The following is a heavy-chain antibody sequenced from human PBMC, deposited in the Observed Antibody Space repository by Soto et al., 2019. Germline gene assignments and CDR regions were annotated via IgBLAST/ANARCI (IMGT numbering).Heavy chain of an antibody. Sequence: QVELVESGGGVVQPGRSLRLSCAASGFSFGSYVMNWVRQAPGKGLECVAVISYDGDKTYYADSVKGRFTISRDNSNSTLYLQMNSPRAEDTAIYYCARGAGGTDYFEYWGQGALVTVSS. D-gene: IGHD1-26*01. J-gene: IGHJ4*02. CDR3: ARGAGGTDYFEY. CDR2: ISYDGDKT. V-gene: IGHV3-33*05. CDR1: GFSFGSYV.